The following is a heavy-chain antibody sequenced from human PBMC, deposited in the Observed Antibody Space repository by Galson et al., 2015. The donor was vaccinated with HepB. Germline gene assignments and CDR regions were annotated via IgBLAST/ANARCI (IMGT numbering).Heavy chain of an antibody. CDR3: AKAFVWFGDY. Sequence: SLRLSCAASGFTVSGYGMHWVRQAPGKGLEGVAFIRYDGSNKYYADSVKGRFTISRDNSKNTLYLQMNSLRAEDTAVYYCAKAFVWFGDYWGQGTLVTVSS. J-gene: IGHJ4*02. CDR1: GFTVSGYG. CDR2: IRYDGSNK. V-gene: IGHV3-30*02. D-gene: IGHD3-10*01.